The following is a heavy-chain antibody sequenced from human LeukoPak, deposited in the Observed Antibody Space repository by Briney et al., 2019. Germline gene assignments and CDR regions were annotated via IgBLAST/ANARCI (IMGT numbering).Heavy chain of an antibody. D-gene: IGHD3-10*01. CDR3: ARDETVLLWFGLFDT. CDR2: INQDGSQK. V-gene: IGHV3-7*01. J-gene: IGHJ5*02. Sequence: PGGSLRLSCAASGFAFNTYWMSWVRQAPGKGLEWVANINQDGSQKYYVDSVKGRFTISRDDAKNSLYLQVNSLRAEDTAVYYCARDETVLLWFGLFDTWGQGTLVTVSS. CDR1: GFAFNTYW.